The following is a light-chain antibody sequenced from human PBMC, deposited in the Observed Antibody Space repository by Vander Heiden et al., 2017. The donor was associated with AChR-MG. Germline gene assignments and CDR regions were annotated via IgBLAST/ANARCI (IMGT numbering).Light chain of an antibody. CDR1: SSNIGSNT. CDR3: AAWDDSLNGPDVV. V-gene: IGLV1-44*01. Sequence: HSVLTQPPSASGTPGPRVPISCSGSSSNIGSNTVNWYQQRPGTAPKLLIYSNNQRPSGVPDRFSGSKSGTSASLAISGLQSEDEADYYCAAWDDSLNGPDVVFGGGTKLTVL. J-gene: IGLJ2*01. CDR2: SNN.